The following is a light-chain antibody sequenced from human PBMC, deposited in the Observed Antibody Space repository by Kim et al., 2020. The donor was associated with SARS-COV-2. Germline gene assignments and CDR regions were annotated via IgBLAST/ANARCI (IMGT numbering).Light chain of an antibody. J-gene: IGLJ2*01. CDR2: GKN. Sequence: AWGQTVRITCQGDSLRRYYARWYQQKPGQAPVLVIYGKNNRPSGIPDRFSGSSSGNTASLTITGAQAEDEADYYCNSRDSSGNHVVFGGGTQLTVL. V-gene: IGLV3-19*01. CDR3: NSRDSSGNHVV. CDR1: SLRRYY.